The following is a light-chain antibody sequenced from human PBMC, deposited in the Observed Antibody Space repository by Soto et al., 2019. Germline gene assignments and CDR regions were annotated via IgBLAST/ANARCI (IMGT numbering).Light chain of an antibody. CDR2: AAS. J-gene: IGKJ1*01. Sequence: DIQMTQSPSSLSASVGDRVTITCRASQSITSYLNWYQQKPGKAPQLLIYAASSLQSGVPSRFRGGGSGTVFTLTISSRKPEVFQTYFCQQSNTPPGTLGKG. V-gene: IGKV1-39*01. CDR3: QQSNTPPGT. CDR1: QSITSY.